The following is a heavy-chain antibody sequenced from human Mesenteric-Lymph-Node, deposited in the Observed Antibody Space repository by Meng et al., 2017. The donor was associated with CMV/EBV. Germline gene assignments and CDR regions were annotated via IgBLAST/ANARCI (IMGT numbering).Heavy chain of an antibody. CDR1: GYSFTTNW. V-gene: IGHV5-51*01. D-gene: IGHD2-2*01. J-gene: IGHJ4*02. Sequence: GESLKISCKGSGYSFTTNWIAWVRQMPGKGLEWMGMIYPSDSDTTYSPSFQGQVTISADKSINTAYLQWSSLKASDTAMYYCARQGCSATSCYFHYWGQGTLVTVSS. CDR3: ARQGCSATSCYFHY. CDR2: IYPSDSDT.